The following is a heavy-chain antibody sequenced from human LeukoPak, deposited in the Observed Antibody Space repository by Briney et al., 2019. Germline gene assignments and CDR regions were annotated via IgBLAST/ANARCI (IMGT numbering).Heavy chain of an antibody. CDR1: GDSVSSNSAA. Sequence: SQTLSLTCAISGDSVSSNSAAWNWIRQSPARGLEWLGGTYYRSKWYIDYAVSVKSRITINPDTSKNQFSLHLNSVTPEDTAVYYCARDQVGAESGCSYGPDYYYYGMDVWGQGTTVTVSS. V-gene: IGHV6-1*01. CDR2: TYYRSKWYI. CDR3: ARDQVGAESGCSYGPDYYYYGMDV. J-gene: IGHJ6*02. D-gene: IGHD5-18*01.